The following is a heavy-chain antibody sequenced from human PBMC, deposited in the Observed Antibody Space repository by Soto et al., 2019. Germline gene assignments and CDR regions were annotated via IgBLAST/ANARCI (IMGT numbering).Heavy chain of an antibody. J-gene: IGHJ4*02. CDR3: AGLKYFHSSDYLVH. Sequence: SETLSLTCTVSGGSISSSSYYWGWIRQPPGKGLEWIGSIYYSGSTYYNPSLKSRVTISVDTSKNQFSLKLSSVTAADTAVYYCAGLKYFHSSDYLVHWXQGTRVT. CDR2: IYYSGST. CDR1: GGSISSSSYY. D-gene: IGHD3-22*01. V-gene: IGHV4-39*01.